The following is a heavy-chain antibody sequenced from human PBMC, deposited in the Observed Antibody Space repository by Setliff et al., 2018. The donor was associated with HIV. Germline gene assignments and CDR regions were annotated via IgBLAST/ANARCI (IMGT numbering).Heavy chain of an antibody. D-gene: IGHD3-10*01. CDR3: AREGLWFGDRGYYMDV. Sequence: GASVKVSCKASGYTFTSYYMHWVRQAPGQGLEWMGIINPSGGSTRYAQKFQGRVTMTRDTSTSTVYMELSSLRSEDTAVYYCAREGLWFGDRGYYMDVWGTGTAVTVSS. CDR2: INPSGGST. V-gene: IGHV1-46*01. J-gene: IGHJ6*03. CDR1: GYTFTSYY.